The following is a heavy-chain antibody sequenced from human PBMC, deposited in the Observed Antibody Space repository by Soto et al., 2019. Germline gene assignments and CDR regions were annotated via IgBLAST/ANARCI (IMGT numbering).Heavy chain of an antibody. V-gene: IGHV3-33*06. D-gene: IGHD2-8*01. CDR3: AKDGVIEGQRPTNPPDL. J-gene: IGHJ5*02. CDR1: GFTFSSYG. CDR2: IWYDGSNK. Sequence: QVHLVESGGGVVQPGRSLRLSCAASGFTFSSYGMHWVRQAPGKGLEWVGFIWYDGSNKKYADSVKGRFTMSRDSSKNTLCLQMNSLRPEDTAVYYCAKDGVIEGQRPTNPPDLWGQGTTVTVSS.